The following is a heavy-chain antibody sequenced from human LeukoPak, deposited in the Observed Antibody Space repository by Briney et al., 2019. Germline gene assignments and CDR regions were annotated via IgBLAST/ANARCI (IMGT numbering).Heavy chain of an antibody. CDR1: GGTFSSYA. V-gene: IGHV1-69*05. J-gene: IGHJ5*02. CDR2: IIPIFGTA. CDR3: ARDERRDGYNLSGS. Sequence: SVKVSCKASGGTFSSYAISWVRQAPGQGLEWMRGIIPIFGTANYAQKFQGRVTITTDESTSTAYMELSSLRSEDTAVYYCARDERRDGYNLSGSWGQGTLVTVSS. D-gene: IGHD5-24*01.